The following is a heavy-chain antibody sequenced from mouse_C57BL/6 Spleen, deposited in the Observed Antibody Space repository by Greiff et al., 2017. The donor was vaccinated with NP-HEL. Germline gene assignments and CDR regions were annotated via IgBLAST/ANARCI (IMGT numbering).Heavy chain of an antibody. CDR2: IDPETGGT. CDR3: TRGGYYYGSSPFAY. V-gene: IGHV1-15*01. J-gene: IGHJ3*01. Sequence: VQLQQSGAELVRPGASVTLSCKASGYTFTDYEMHWVKQTPVHGLEWIGAIDPETGGTAYNQKFKGKAILTADKSSSTAYMELRSLTSEDSAVYYCTRGGYYYGSSPFAYWGQGTLVTVSA. CDR1: GYTFTDYE. D-gene: IGHD1-1*01.